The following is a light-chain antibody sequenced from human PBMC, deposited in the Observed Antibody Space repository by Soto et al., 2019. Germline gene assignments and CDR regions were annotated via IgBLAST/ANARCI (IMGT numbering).Light chain of an antibody. CDR3: HQHNNWWT. J-gene: IGKJ1*01. CDR1: QSVSSN. CDR2: GAS. Sequence: EVVMTQSPATLSVSPGERATLSCRDSQSVSSNLAWYQQTPGQAPRLLIYGASTRAAGIPARFSGSGSGTDFTLTITSLQSEDFGVYYCHQHNNWWTFGQGTKVDIK. V-gene: IGKV3-15*01.